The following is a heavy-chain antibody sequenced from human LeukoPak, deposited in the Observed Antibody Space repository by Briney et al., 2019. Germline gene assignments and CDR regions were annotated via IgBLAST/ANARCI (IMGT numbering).Heavy chain of an antibody. J-gene: IGHJ3*02. CDR1: GGSISSGSYY. CDR2: IYTSGST. D-gene: IGHD5-24*01. Sequence: TLSLTCTVSGGSISSGSYYWSWIRQPAGKGLEWIGRIYTSGSTNYNPSLKSRVTISVDTSKNQFSLKLSSVTAADTAVYYCARDGADGYRSFDIWGQGTMVTVSS. CDR3: ARDGADGYRSFDI. V-gene: IGHV4-61*02.